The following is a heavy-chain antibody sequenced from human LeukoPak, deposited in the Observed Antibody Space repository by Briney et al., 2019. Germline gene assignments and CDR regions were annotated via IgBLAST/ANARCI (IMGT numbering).Heavy chain of an antibody. CDR3: ARFPWYYDSSGYLGAFDI. CDR2: MNPNSGNT. J-gene: IGHJ3*02. V-gene: IGHV1-8*01. Sequence: ASVKVSCKASGYTFTSYDINWVRQATGQGLEWMGWMNPNSGNTGYAQKFQGRVTMTRTTSISTAYMELSSLRSEDTAVYYCARFPWYYDSSGYLGAFDIWGQGTMVTVSS. D-gene: IGHD3-22*01. CDR1: GYTFTSYD.